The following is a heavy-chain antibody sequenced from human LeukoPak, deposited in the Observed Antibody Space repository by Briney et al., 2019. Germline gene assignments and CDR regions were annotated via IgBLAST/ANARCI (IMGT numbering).Heavy chain of an antibody. CDR3: ARARLSLAREVIIKADY. V-gene: IGHV3-7*03. J-gene: IGHJ4*02. CDR2: IKQDGSEK. D-gene: IGHD3-10*01. Sequence: VGSPRLSRAASGVSSTTYWMSWVRESPGKGLQWVANIKQDGSEKNNVDSVKGRFTISRDNAKNSLYLQMNSLRAEDTAVYYCARARLSLAREVIIKADYWGQGILVTVSS. CDR1: GVSSTTYW.